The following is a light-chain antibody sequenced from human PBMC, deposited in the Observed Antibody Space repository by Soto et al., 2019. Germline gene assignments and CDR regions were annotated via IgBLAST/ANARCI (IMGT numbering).Light chain of an antibody. CDR2: SNT. Sequence: QSVLTQPPSAPGTPGQRVTISCSGSSSNIGGNTVNWYQKVPGAAPKLIIFSNTQRPSGVPDRYSGSKSGTSASLAIGGLQSEDEADYYCSTWDDSLNGPLFGGGTKLTVL. V-gene: IGLV1-44*01. J-gene: IGLJ2*01. CDR3: STWDDSLNGPL. CDR1: SSNIGGNT.